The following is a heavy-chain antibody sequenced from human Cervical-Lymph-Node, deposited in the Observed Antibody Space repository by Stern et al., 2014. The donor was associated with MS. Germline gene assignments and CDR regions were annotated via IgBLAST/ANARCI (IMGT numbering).Heavy chain of an antibody. CDR2: IGPNGGSP. CDR1: GYTLTSYS. Sequence: VQLVESGAEVKKPGASVKVSCEASGYTLTSYSMHWVRQAPGQGLEWLGVIGPNGGSPRDAQTFQGRVSMTSATAKTTVYIEVSGLRSEDTAVYYCARGDHYYSYGLDVWGQGTTVTVSS. V-gene: IGHV1-46*03. CDR3: ARGDHYYSYGLDV. J-gene: IGHJ6*02.